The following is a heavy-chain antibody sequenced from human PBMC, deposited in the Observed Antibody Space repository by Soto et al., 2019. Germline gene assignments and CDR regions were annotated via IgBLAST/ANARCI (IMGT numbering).Heavy chain of an antibody. CDR1: GYTFTSYD. J-gene: IGHJ6*03. Sequence: QVQLVQSGAEVKKPGASVKVSCKASGYTFTSYDINWVRQATGQGLEWMGWMNPNSGNTGYAQKFQGRVTMTRNTSISGAYMGLSSLRSEDTAVYYCAREGYGDYYYYYYMDVWGKGTTVTVSS. CDR2: MNPNSGNT. CDR3: AREGYGDYYYYYYMDV. D-gene: IGHD4-17*01. V-gene: IGHV1-8*01.